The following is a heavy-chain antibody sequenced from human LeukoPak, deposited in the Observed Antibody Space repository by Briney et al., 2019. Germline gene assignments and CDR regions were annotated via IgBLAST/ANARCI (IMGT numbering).Heavy chain of an antibody. CDR3: AKDWGEYSSSSAPIDY. CDR1: GFTFSSYA. V-gene: IGHV3-23*01. Sequence: GGSLRLSCAASGFTFSSYAMSWVRQAPGKGLEWVSAISGSGGSTYYADSVKGRFTISRDNSKNTLYLQMNSLRAEDTAVYYCAKDWGEYSSSSAPIDYWGQGTLVTVSS. J-gene: IGHJ4*02. CDR2: ISGSGGST. D-gene: IGHD6-6*01.